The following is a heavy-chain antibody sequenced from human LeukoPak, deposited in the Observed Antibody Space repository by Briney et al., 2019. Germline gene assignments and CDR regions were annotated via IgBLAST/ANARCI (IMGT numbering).Heavy chain of an antibody. V-gene: IGHV1-24*01. CDR2: FDPEDVET. CDR3: ARDLTAMGDY. Sequence: GASVKVSCKVSGNTFTDLSMNWVRQAPGKGLEWMGGFDPEDVETIYAQKFQGRVTMTEDTSTATAYMDLSRLRSDDTAVYYCARDLTAMGDYWGQGTLVTVSS. D-gene: IGHD5-18*01. CDR1: GNTFTDLS. J-gene: IGHJ4*02.